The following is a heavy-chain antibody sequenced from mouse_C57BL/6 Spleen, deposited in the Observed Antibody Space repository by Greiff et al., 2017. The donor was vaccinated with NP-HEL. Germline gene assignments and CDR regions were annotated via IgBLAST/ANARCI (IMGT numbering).Heavy chain of an antibody. CDR2: IDPETGGT. V-gene: IGHV1-15*01. CDR3: TRRGLRRYYFDY. Sequence: VQLQQPGAELVRPGASVTLSCKASGYTFTDYEMHWVKQTPVHGLEWIGAIDPETGGTAYNQKFKGKAILTADKSSSTAYMELRSLTSEDSAVYYCTRRGLRRYYFDYWGQGTTLTVSS. CDR1: GYTFTDYE. D-gene: IGHD2-2*01. J-gene: IGHJ2*01.